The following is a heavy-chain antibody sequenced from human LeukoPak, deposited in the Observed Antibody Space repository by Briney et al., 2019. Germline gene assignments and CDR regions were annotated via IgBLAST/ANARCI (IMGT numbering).Heavy chain of an antibody. D-gene: IGHD2-2*01. CDR1: GVTFSSYA. V-gene: IGHV1-69*06. Sequence: GPSVKVSCKVSGVTFSSYAISWVRQAPGQGLEWMGGIIPIFGTANYAQKFQGRVTITADKSTSTAYMELSSLRSEDTAVYYCAGTTLVVPAAIYFDYWGQGTLVTVSS. J-gene: IGHJ4*02. CDR3: AGTTLVVPAAIYFDY. CDR2: IIPIFGTA.